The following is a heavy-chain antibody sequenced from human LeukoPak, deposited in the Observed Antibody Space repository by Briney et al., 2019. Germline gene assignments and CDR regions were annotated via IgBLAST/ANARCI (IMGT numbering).Heavy chain of an antibody. Sequence: SVKVSCKASGGTFSSYAISWVRQAPGQGLEWMGRIIPILGIANYAQKFQGRVTITADKSTSTAYMELSSLRSEDTAVYYCARGANWNDDYWGQGTLVTVPS. CDR1: GGTFSSYA. V-gene: IGHV1-69*04. J-gene: IGHJ4*02. CDR3: ARGANWNDDY. CDR2: IIPILGIA. D-gene: IGHD1-20*01.